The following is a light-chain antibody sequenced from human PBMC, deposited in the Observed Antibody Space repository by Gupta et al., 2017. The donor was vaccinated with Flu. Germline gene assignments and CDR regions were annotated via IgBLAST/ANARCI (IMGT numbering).Light chain of an antibody. CDR3: QQRSSWPLT. CDR1: QSVSNS. CDR2: DAS. V-gene: IGKV3-11*01. J-gene: IGKJ4*01. Sequence: QSPATLSLSPGERATLSCRASQSVSNSLAWYQQKPGQAPRLLIYDASNRATGIPDRFSGSGSGTDFTLTISSLEPEDFAVYYCQQRSSWPLTFGGGTRVEIK.